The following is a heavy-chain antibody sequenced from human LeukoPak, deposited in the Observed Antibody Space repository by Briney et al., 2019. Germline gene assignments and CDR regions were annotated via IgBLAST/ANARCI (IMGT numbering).Heavy chain of an antibody. CDR2: IKQDGSEK. CDR1: GFTFSSYW. V-gene: IGHV3-7*01. Sequence: GGSLRLSCAASGFTFSSYWMSWVRQAPGKGLEWVANIKQDGSEKYYVDSVKGRFTISRDNAKISLYLQMNSLRAEDTAVYYCARVRGVVIATCFDYWGQGTLVTVSS. D-gene: IGHD2-21*01. CDR3: ARVRGVVIATCFDY. J-gene: IGHJ4*02.